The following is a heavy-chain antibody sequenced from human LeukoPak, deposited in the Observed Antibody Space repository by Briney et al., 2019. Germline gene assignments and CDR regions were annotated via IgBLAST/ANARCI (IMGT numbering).Heavy chain of an antibody. J-gene: IGHJ4*02. V-gene: IGHV4-39*01. CDR1: GGSISSSSYY. D-gene: IGHD5-18*01. CDR3: ARQYSYGYIDY. Sequence: PSETLSLTCTVSGGSISSSSYYWGWIRQPPGKGLEWIGSIYYSGSTYYNPSLKSRVTISVDTSKNQFSLKLSSGTAADTAVYYCARQYSYGYIDYWGQGTLVTVSS. CDR2: IYYSGST.